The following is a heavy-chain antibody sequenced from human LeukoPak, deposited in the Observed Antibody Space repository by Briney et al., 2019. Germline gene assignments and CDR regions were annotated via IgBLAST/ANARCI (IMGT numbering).Heavy chain of an antibody. V-gene: IGHV4-59*01. Sequence: SETLSLTCTVSGGSIGSYYWSWIRQPPGKGLEWIGYIYYSGSTNYNPSLKSRVTISVDTSKNQFSLKLSSVTAADTAVYYCARGGYGSGSPIDYWGQGTLVTVSS. CDR1: GGSIGSYY. J-gene: IGHJ4*02. CDR2: IYYSGST. CDR3: ARGGYGSGSPIDY. D-gene: IGHD3-10*01.